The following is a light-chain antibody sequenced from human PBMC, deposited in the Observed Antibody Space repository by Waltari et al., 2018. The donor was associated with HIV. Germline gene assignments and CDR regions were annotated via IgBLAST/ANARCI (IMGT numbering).Light chain of an antibody. V-gene: IGKV1-12*01. CDR3: QQVNNFPHT. CDR2: VTS. CDR1: QGISSW. Sequence: DIQMTQSPSSVSASVGDRVTITCRASQGISSWLAWYQQKPGKGPKLLIYVTSILQSGVSSRFSGSGSGTDFTLTISSLQPEDSATYYCQQVNNFPHTVGQGTKLEIK. J-gene: IGKJ2*01.